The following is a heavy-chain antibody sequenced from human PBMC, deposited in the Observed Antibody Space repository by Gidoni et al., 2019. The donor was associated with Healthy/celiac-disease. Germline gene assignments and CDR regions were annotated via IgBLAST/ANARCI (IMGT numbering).Heavy chain of an antibody. CDR2: INHSGST. D-gene: IGHD3-16*01. J-gene: IGHJ4*02. CDR3: ARGRIMITFGGAPAHFDY. CDR1: GGSFSGYY. Sequence: QVQLQQWGAGLLKPSETLSLTCAVYGGSFSGYYWCWIRQPPGKGLEWIGEINHSGSTNYNPSLKSRVTISVDTSKNQFSLKLSSVTAADTAVYYCARGRIMITFGGAPAHFDYWGQGTLVTVSS. V-gene: IGHV4-34*01.